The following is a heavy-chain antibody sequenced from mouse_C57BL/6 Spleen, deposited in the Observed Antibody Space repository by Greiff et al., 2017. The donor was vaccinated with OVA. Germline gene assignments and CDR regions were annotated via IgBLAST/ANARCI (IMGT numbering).Heavy chain of an antibody. D-gene: IGHD2-4*01. Sequence: EVKLQESGGGLVKPGGSLKLSCAASGFTFSDYGMHWVRQAPEKGLEWVAYISSGSSTIYYADTVKGRFTISRDNAKNTLFLQMTSLRSEDTAMYYCARRSYDYAWFAYWGQGTLVTVSA. V-gene: IGHV5-17*01. CDR3: ARRSYDYAWFAY. J-gene: IGHJ3*01. CDR1: GFTFSDYG. CDR2: ISSGSSTI.